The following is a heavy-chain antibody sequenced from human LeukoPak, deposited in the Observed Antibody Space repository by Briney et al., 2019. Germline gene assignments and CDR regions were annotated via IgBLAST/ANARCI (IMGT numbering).Heavy chain of an antibody. CDR1: GGSISSSNW. CDR2: IYHSGST. V-gene: IGHV4-4*02. J-gene: IGHJ4*02. CDR3: ARDSATITIRH. D-gene: IGHD5-12*01. Sequence: SGTLSLTCAVSGGSISSSNWWSGVRQPPGKGLEWIGEIYHSGSTNYSPSLQSRVTISVAKSKNQFSLKLTSVTAADTAVYYCARDSATITIRHWGQGNVVTVSS.